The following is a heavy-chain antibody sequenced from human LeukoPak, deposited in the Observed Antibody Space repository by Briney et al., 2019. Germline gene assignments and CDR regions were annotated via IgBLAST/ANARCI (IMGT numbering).Heavy chain of an antibody. CDR2: LYDSGST. CDR3: ARHTRPGYSGYENAFGI. J-gene: IGHJ3*02. Sequence: PSETLSLTCTVSGGSISSSSYYWDWIRQPPGKGLEWIGNLYDSGSTHYNPSLRSRVTISADTSKNQFSLKLSSVTAADTAVYYCARHTRPGYSGYENAFGIWGQGTMVTVSS. CDR1: GGSISSSSYY. D-gene: IGHD5-12*01. V-gene: IGHV4-39*01.